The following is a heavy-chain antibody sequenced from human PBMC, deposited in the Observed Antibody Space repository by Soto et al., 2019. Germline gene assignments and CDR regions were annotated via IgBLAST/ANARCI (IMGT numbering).Heavy chain of an antibody. J-gene: IGHJ5*02. V-gene: IGHV3-13*01. CDR3: VRGLPGGFDP. CDR1: GFIFSNYD. Sequence: EVQLEESGGGLVQPGGSLRLSCAASGFIFSNYDMHWVRQTTGKGLEWVSRIGVAGDTNYLGSVKGRFTISRENAKNLVFLQMNSLRAGDTAVYYCVRGLPGGFDPWGQGTLVTVSS. CDR2: IGVAGDT. D-gene: IGHD3-10*01.